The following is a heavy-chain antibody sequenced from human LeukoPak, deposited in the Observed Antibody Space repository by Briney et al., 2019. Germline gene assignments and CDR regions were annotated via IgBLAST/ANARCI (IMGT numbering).Heavy chain of an antibody. J-gene: IGHJ3*02. CDR1: RYTLTELS. V-gene: IGHV1-24*01. CDR2: FDPEDGET. CDR3: ATEDSGTNGYAFDI. D-gene: IGHD1-26*01. Sequence: AASVKVSCKVSRYTLTELSMHWVRQAPGKGLEWMGGFDPEDGETIYAQKFQGRVTMTEDTSTDTAYMELSSLRSEDTAVYYCATEDSGTNGYAFDIWGQGTMVTVSS.